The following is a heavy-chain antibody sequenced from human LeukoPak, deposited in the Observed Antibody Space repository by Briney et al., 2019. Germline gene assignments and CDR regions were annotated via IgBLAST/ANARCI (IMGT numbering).Heavy chain of an antibody. CDR2: IYHSGST. J-gene: IGHJ4*02. Sequence: SETLSLTCAVSGYSISSGYYWGWIRQPPGKGLEWIGSIYHSGSTYYNPSLKSRVTISVDTSKNQFSLKLSSVTAADTAVYYCARLPSRGTTIWDYWGQGTLVTVPS. CDR1: GYSISSGYY. D-gene: IGHD1-7*01. V-gene: IGHV4-38-2*01. CDR3: ARLPSRGTTIWDY.